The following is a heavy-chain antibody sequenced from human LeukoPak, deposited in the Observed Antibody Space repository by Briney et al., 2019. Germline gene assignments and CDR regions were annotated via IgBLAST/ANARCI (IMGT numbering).Heavy chain of an antibody. CDR2: IYYSGST. CDR3: ARLRGYTSSRTHNYYYYYYMDV. J-gene: IGHJ6*03. Sequence: PSETLSLTCTVSGGSINSTNYYWGWIHQPPGKGLEWIASIYYSGSTYNNPSLKSRVTISVDTSNNQFSLKLSSVTAADTAVYYCARLRGYTSSRTHNYYYYYYMDVWGKGTTVTVSS. D-gene: IGHD6-13*01. V-gene: IGHV4-39*01. CDR1: GGSINSTNYY.